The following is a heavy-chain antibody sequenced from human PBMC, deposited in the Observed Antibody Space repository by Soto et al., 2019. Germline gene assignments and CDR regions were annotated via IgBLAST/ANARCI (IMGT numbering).Heavy chain of an antibody. Sequence: QVQLVQSGAEEKKPGASVKVSCKASGYTFTGYAMHWVRQAPGQRLEWMGWINAGNGNTKYSQKFQGRVTITQDTSASTAYMELSSLRSEDTAVYYCARAVAVAADFDYWGQGTLVTVSS. D-gene: IGHD6-19*01. CDR2: INAGNGNT. CDR1: GYTFTGYA. CDR3: ARAVAVAADFDY. J-gene: IGHJ4*02. V-gene: IGHV1-3*05.